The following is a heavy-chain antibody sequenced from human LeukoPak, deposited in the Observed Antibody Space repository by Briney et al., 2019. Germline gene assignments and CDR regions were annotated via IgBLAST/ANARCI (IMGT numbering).Heavy chain of an antibody. CDR3: AGVRGVTI. Sequence: PGGSLRLSCAASGFTFSTNSMNWVRQAPGKGLEWVSSISSSSSYMFYADSVKGRFTISRDNAKKSLYLQMNSLRAEDTAVYYCAGVRGVTIWGQGTLVTVSS. J-gene: IGHJ4*02. V-gene: IGHV3-21*04. CDR1: GFTFSTNS. CDR2: ISSSSSYM. D-gene: IGHD3-10*01.